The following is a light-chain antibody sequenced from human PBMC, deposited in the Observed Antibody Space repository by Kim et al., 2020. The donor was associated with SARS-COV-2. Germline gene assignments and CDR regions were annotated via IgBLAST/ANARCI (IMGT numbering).Light chain of an antibody. CDR3: QHRQT. V-gene: IGKV1-5*01. CDR2: DAS. CDR1: QYVTRG. J-gene: IGKJ1*01. Sequence: SPLPVSVGDRVTITCRATQYVTRGLAWYQQKPGRAPKLLIYDASTLDRGVPSRFRGSGSGTEFTLTINSLQPDDFASYYCQHRQTFGQGTKVDIK.